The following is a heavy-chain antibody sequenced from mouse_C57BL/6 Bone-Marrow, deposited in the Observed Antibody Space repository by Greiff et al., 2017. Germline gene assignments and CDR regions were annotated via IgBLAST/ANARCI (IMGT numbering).Heavy chain of an antibody. Sequence: EVQVVESGGGLVKPGGSLKLSCAASGFTFSSYAMSWVRQTPEKRLEWVATISDGGSYTYYPDNVQGRFTISRDNAKNNLYLQMSHLKSEDTAMYYCARGFFDYWGQGTTLTVSS. J-gene: IGHJ2*01. CDR2: ISDGGSYT. CDR1: GFTFSSYA. CDR3: ARGFFDY. V-gene: IGHV5-4*01.